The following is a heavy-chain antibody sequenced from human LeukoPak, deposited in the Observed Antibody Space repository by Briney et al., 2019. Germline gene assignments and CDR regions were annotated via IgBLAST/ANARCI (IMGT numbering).Heavy chain of an antibody. Sequence: GGSLRLSCAASGFTFSSYSMNWVRQAPGKGLEWVSSISGTSSYIYYADSLKGRFTISRDNAKNSLYLLMNSLRAEDTAVYYCAREGYGDYHFDYWGQGSLVTVSS. CDR1: GFTFSSYS. D-gene: IGHD4-17*01. J-gene: IGHJ4*02. CDR2: ISGTSSYI. CDR3: AREGYGDYHFDY. V-gene: IGHV3-21*01.